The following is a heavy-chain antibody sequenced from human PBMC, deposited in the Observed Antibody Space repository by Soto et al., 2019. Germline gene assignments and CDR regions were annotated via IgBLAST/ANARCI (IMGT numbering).Heavy chain of an antibody. D-gene: IGHD3-9*01. Sequence: QVQLQESGPGLVKPSQTLSLTCTVSGGSISSGDYFWSWIRQSPGNALQWIGYISSIGSTYYNPSLKSRVSVSRDTSKSQFSLKLSSVTATDTAVYYCARGLVIRPYYYHGMDVWGQGTTDAVSS. V-gene: IGHV4-30-4*01. CDR1: GGSISSGDYF. CDR3: ARGLVIRPYYYHGMDV. J-gene: IGHJ6*02. CDR2: ISSIGST.